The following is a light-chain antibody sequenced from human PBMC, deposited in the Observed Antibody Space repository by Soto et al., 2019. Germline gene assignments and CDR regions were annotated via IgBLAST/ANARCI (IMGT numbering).Light chain of an antibody. J-gene: IGKJ1*01. V-gene: IGKV1-6*01. Sequence: AIQMTQSPSSLSASVGDRVTITCRASQGIRNDLGWYQQKPGKAPKLLIYAASNLQSGVPSRFSGSGSGTDFTLTISSLQPDDFATYYCQHYISYSQTFGQGTKVEIK. CDR2: AAS. CDR3: QHYISYSQT. CDR1: QGIRND.